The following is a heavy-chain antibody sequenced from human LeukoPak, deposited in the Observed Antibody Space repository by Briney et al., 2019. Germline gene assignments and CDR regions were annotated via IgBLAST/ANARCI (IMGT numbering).Heavy chain of an antibody. Sequence: PSETLSLTCAVSGGSMSTYCWTWIRQPPGKGLEWIGFIYYTGSTNYNPALKSRVTISVDTSKNQFSLKLSSVTAADTAVYYCAATDIAAAGTWLDPWGQGTLVTVSS. CDR2: IYYTGST. CDR3: AATDIAAAGTWLDP. CDR1: GGSMSTYC. D-gene: IGHD6-13*01. V-gene: IGHV4-59*01. J-gene: IGHJ5*02.